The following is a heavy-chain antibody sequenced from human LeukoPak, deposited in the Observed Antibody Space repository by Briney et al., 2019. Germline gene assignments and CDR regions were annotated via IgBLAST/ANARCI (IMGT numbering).Heavy chain of an antibody. J-gene: IGHJ4*02. CDR3: ADDTIGVSFYS. V-gene: IGHV1-18*04. Sequence: GASVKVSCKGSGYTFTSYGISWVRQAPGQGLEWMGWISPYNGNTNYAQPFQGRVTMTTDTSTSKAYMELRSLRSDDTAVSYCADDTIGVSFYSWGQGTLVTVSS. CDR1: GYTFTSYG. CDR2: ISPYNGNT. D-gene: IGHD2-8*01.